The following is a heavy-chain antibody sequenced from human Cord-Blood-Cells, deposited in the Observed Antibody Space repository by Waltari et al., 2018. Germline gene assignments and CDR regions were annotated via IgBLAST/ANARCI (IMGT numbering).Heavy chain of an antibody. CDR2: IYYSGST. D-gene: IGHD1-26*01. CDR1: GGSIRSSSYY. CDR3: ASDSGSYY. Sequence: QLQLQESGPGLVKPSETLSLTCPVSGGSIRSSSYYWGWIRQPPGKGLEWIGSIYYSGSTYYNPSLKSRVTISVDTSKNQFSLKLSSVTAADTAVYYCASDSGSYYWGQGTLVTVSS. J-gene: IGHJ4*02. V-gene: IGHV4-39*01.